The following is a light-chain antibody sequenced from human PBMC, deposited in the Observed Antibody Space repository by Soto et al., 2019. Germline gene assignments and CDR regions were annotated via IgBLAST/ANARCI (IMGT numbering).Light chain of an antibody. CDR3: AAWDDSLNGRYV. V-gene: IGLV1-44*01. Sequence: QSVLTQPPSASGTPWQRVTISCSGSSSNIGSNTVNWYQQLPGTAPKLLIYSNNQRPSGVPDRFSGSKSGTSASLAISGLQSEDEADYYCAAWDDSLNGRYVFGTGTKLTVL. CDR2: SNN. J-gene: IGLJ1*01. CDR1: SSNIGSNT.